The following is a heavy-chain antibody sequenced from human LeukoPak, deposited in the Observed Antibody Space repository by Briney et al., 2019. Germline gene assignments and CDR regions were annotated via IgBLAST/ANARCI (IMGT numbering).Heavy chain of an antibody. CDR3: GRGMRDYYGLDY. D-gene: IGHD3-10*01. V-gene: IGHV3-30*02. J-gene: IGHJ4*02. Sequence: GGSLRLSCAASGFTFTTYGMQWVRQAPGKGLEWVAFIRYDGSNTYYADSVKGRFTISRDNAKNTLYLQMNSLTVEDTAVYYCGRGMRDYYGLDYWGQGILVTVSS. CDR2: IRYDGSNT. CDR1: GFTFTTYG.